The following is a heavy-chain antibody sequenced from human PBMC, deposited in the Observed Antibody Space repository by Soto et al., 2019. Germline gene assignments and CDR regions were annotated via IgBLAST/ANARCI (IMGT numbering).Heavy chain of an antibody. V-gene: IGHV2-5*02. CDR2: IYWDDDK. CDR1: GFSLTTSGEA. J-gene: IGHJ6*03. Sequence: GSGPTLVNPSQTLTLTFTFSGFSLTTSGEAVGWIRQPPGKALEWLALIYWDDDKRSSPSLKSRLTITKDTSKNQVVLTMTNMDPVDTATYYCAHIPGSGQLLYSYYYYMDVWGKGTTVTVSS. CDR3: AHIPGSGQLLYSYYYYMDV. D-gene: IGHD3-10*01.